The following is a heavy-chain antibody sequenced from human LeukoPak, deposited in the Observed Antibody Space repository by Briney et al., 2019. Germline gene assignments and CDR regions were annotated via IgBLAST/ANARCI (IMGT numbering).Heavy chain of an antibody. CDR3: PKGCASTSCYTSEY. V-gene: IGHV3-23*01. CDR1: GFTFSSYA. Sequence: GGSLRLSCAASGFTFSSYAMGWVRQAPGRGLEWVSTISGSGDSTYYADSVKGRFTISRDNSKNTLYLQMNSLRPEDTAVYYCPKGCASTSCYTSEYWGQGTLVTVSS. J-gene: IGHJ4*02. D-gene: IGHD2-2*02. CDR2: ISGSGDST.